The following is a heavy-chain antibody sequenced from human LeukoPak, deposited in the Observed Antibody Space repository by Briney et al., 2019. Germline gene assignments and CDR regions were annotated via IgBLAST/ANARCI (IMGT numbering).Heavy chain of an antibody. CDR2: IYYSGST. J-gene: IGHJ4*02. D-gene: IGHD1-7*01. CDR3: ARHYGTFMERFDY. CDR1: GGSISSSSYY. Sequence: SETLSLTCTVSGGSISSSSYYWGWIRQPPGKGLERIGSIYYSGSTYYNPSLKSRVTISVDTSKNQFSLKLSSVTAADTAVYYCARHYGTFMERFDYWGQGTLVTVSS. V-gene: IGHV4-39*01.